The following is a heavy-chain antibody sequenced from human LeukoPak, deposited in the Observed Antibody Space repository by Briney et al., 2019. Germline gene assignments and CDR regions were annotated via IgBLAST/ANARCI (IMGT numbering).Heavy chain of an antibody. CDR1: GFSLSTSGMC. Sequence: SGPTLVNPTQTLTLTCTFSGFSLSTSGMCVSWIRQPPGKALEWFARIDWDDDKYYSTSLKTRLTISKDTSKNQVVLTMTNMDPVDTATYYCARIRLGYYYDSSGFDPWGQGTLVTVSS. CDR3: ARIRLGYYYDSSGFDP. V-gene: IGHV2-70*11. D-gene: IGHD3-22*01. CDR2: IDWDDDK. J-gene: IGHJ5*02.